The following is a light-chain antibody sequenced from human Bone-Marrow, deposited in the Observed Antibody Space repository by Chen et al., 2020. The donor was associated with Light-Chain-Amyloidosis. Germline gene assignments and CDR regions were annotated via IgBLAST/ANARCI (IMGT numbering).Light chain of an antibody. Sequence: SYELTQPPSVSVSPGQTARITCSGDHLPTKCAYWYQQKPGQAPVLVIHRDTERPSGISERFSGSSSGTTATLTISGVQAEDEADYHCQSSDSSGTYEVIFGGGTKLTVL. J-gene: IGLJ2*01. CDR3: QSSDSSGTYEVI. V-gene: IGLV3-25*03. CDR1: HLPTKC. CDR2: RDT.